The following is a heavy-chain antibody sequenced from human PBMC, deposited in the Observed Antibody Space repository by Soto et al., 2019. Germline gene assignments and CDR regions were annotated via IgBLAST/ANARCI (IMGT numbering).Heavy chain of an antibody. CDR2: MYYRGGS. Sequence: SETLSLTCTVSGGYISYYYWSWIRQPPGKGLEWIGYMYYRGGSNYNPSLNSRVTISVDTCKNQFSLKLTSVTAADTAVYHCARGGYCNGSACRGAFYYFQYGMDVWAQGTTVT. CDR1: GGYISYYY. D-gene: IGHD2-15*01. V-gene: IGHV4-59*01. CDR3: ARGGYCNGSACRGAFYYFQYGMDV. J-gene: IGHJ6*02.